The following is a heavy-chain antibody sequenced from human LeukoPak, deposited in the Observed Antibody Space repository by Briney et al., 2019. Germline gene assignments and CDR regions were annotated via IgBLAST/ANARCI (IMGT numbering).Heavy chain of an antibody. Sequence: GGSLRLSCVASELTFSSYSMNWVRQAPGQGLEWLSYISANSKNIEYADSVRGRFTISRDNAKNSLYLQMSNLRAEDTAVYFCARGGGLDVWGQGATVTVSS. V-gene: IGHV3-48*04. J-gene: IGHJ6*02. CDR1: ELTFSSYS. CDR2: ISANSKNI. CDR3: ARGGGLDV. D-gene: IGHD3-16*01.